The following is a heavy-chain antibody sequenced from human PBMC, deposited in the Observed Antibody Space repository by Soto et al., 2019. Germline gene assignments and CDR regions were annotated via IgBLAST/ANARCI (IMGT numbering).Heavy chain of an antibody. CDR3: ARDSRVPT. CDR2: IYYTGST. Sequence: LSLTCTVSGDSITNYYWSWIRQPPGKGLEWVGNIYYTGSTNYNPSLKSRVTISIDTSKNQFSLRLSSVTAADTAVYYCARDSRVPTWGQGTLVTVSS. J-gene: IGHJ5*02. CDR1: GDSITNYY. V-gene: IGHV4-59*01.